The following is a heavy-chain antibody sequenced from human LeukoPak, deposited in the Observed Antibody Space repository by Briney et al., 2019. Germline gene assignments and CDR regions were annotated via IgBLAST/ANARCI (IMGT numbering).Heavy chain of an antibody. CDR2: ISSSSSTI. CDR1: GFTFSSYS. J-gene: IGHJ4*02. CDR3: ARDLVGADDY. V-gene: IGHV3-48*01. Sequence: GGSLRLSCAASGFTFSSYSMNWVRQAPGKGLEWVSYISSSSSTIYYADSVKGRFTISRDNAKNSLYLQMNSLRAEDTAVYYCARDLVGADDYWGQRTLVTVSS. D-gene: IGHD1-26*01.